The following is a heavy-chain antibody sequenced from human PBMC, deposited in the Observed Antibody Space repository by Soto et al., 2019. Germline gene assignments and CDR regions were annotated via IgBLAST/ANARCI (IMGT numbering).Heavy chain of an antibody. D-gene: IGHD2-21*02. CDR1: GFTFSNYW. CDR2: INSDETIT. CDR3: VCFECGRTAVVTAMEANGY. V-gene: IGHV3-74*01. Sequence: PGGSLRLSCAASGFTFSNYWMHWVRQGPGKGLVWVSRINSDETITSYADSVKGRFTISRDNAKNTLYLQMSSLRVEGTALYYCVCFECGRTAVVTAMEANGYWGQGTLVTVSS. J-gene: IGHJ4*02.